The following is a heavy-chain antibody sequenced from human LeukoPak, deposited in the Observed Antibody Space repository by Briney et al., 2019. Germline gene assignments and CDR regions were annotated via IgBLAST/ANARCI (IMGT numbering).Heavy chain of an antibody. J-gene: IGHJ4*02. CDR1: GDSISSTNYD. D-gene: IGHD3-10*01. CDR2: IYYSGST. V-gene: IGHV4-39*07. Sequence: SESLSLTCTVSGDSISSTNYDWGWILQPPGKGLEWSGRIYYSGSTYYNPSLKSRVPISVDTSKNQFSLKLSSVTAADTAVYYCARARMVRGENFDYWGQGTLVTVPS. CDR3: ARARMVRGENFDY.